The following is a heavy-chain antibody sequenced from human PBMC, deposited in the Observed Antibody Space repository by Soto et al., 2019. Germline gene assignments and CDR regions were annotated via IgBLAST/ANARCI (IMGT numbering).Heavy chain of an antibody. CDR2: ISGSGTTI. V-gene: IGHV3-48*03. Sequence: GGSLRLSCAASGFTFSGYEMNWVRQAPGKGLEWISYISGSGTTIYYADSVKGRFTISRDNAKKSLYLQMNSLRAEDTAVYYCAREVTVFGVIRPTPMDFWGPGTMVTVSS. CDR1: GFTFSGYE. J-gene: IGHJ6*02. D-gene: IGHD3-3*01. CDR3: AREVTVFGVIRPTPMDF.